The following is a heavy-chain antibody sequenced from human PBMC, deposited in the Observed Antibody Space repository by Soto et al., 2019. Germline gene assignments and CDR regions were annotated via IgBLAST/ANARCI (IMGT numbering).Heavy chain of an antibody. CDR3: ARHYGSGSFNWLDP. D-gene: IGHD3-10*01. Sequence: EVQLLASGGGLVQPGGSLRLSCAGSGFTFSSHGMTWVRQAPGKGLDWVSAISGSGDGTFYAVSVKGRFTISRDNSKNTLYLQMNSLRAEDTAIYYCARHYGSGSFNWLDPWGQGTLVTVSS. CDR1: GFTFSSHG. CDR2: ISGSGDGT. J-gene: IGHJ5*02. V-gene: IGHV3-23*01.